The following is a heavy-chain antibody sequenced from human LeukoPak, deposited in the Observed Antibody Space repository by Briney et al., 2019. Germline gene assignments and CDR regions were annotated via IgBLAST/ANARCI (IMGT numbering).Heavy chain of an antibody. Sequence: ASVTVSCTASGYTFTSYYMHWVRQAPGQGLEWMGIINPSGGRTTYAQKFQARVTMTRDTSTSTVYMELSSLRSDDTAVYYCARDRELRTVLIGDGWFDPWGQGTLVTVSS. J-gene: IGHJ5*02. CDR2: INPSGGRT. D-gene: IGHD1-7*01. CDR1: GYTFTSYY. V-gene: IGHV1-46*01. CDR3: ARDRELRTVLIGDGWFDP.